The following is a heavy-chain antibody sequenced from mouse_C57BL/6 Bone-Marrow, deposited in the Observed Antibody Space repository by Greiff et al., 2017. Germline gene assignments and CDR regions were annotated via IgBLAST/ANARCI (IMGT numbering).Heavy chain of an antibody. D-gene: IGHD1-3*01. V-gene: IGHV14-4*01. CDR1: GFNIKDDY. J-gene: IGHJ1*03. CDR2: IDPENGDT. Sequence: EVQLQQSGAELVRPGASVKLSCTASGFNIKDDYMHWVKQRPEQGLEWIGWIDPENGDTEYASKFQGKATITADTSSNTAYLQLSSLTSEATAVYYCTTGVYYWYFDVWGTGTTVTVSS. CDR3: TTGVYYWYFDV.